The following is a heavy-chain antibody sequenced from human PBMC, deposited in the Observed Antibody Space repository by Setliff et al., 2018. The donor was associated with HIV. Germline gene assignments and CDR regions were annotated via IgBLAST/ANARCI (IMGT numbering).Heavy chain of an antibody. D-gene: IGHD3-10*01. Sequence: GASVKVSCKASGYTFTTYGVNWVRQAPGQGLEWMGWINSYNGNTKFAQKFQGRVTMTTDTSTTTAFMELRSLKAGDTGIYYCSRSGVPPYYYYGMDVWGQGTTVTVSS. CDR3: SRSGVPPYYYYGMDV. J-gene: IGHJ6*02. CDR1: GYTFTTYG. CDR2: INSYNGNT. V-gene: IGHV1-18*04.